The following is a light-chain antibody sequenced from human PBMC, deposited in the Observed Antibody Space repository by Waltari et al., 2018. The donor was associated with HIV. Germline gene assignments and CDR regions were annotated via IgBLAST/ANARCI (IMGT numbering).Light chain of an antibody. Sequence: EIVLTQSPGTLSLSPGERATLSCRASQSVSSYLAWYQQKPGQAPRLLIYGASTRATGIPDRFSGSESETDFTLTISRLEPEDFAVYYCQHYGGSPSYSFGQGTKLEIK. CDR3: QHYGGSPSYS. J-gene: IGKJ2*01. CDR2: GAS. CDR1: QSVSSY. V-gene: IGKV3-20*01.